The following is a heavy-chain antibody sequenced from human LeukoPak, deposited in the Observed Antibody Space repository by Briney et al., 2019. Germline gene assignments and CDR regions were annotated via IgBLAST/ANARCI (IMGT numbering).Heavy chain of an antibody. J-gene: IGHJ6*03. CDR1: GYTFTGYY. CDR3: ARDQVCDFWSGYYCYYYMDV. CDR2: INPNSGGT. Sequence: GASVKVSCKASGYTFTGYYMHWVRQAPGQGLEWMGWINPNSGGTNYAQKFQGRVTMTRDTSISTAYMELSRLRSDDTAVYYCARDQVCDFWSGYYCYYYMDVWGKGTTVTVSS. D-gene: IGHD3-3*01. V-gene: IGHV1-2*02.